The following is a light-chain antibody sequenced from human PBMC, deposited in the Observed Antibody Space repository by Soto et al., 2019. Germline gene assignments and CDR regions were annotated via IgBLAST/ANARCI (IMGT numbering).Light chain of an antibody. CDR3: QNYNSAPRT. Sequence: DIQMTQSPSSLSASVGDRVTITCRASQGISNYLAWYQQKPGKVTKLLIYAASTLQSGVPSRFSGSGSRTDFTLNISSLQHEDVANYYCQNYNSAPRTFGPGTKVEIK. J-gene: IGKJ1*01. CDR1: QGISNY. V-gene: IGKV1-27*01. CDR2: AAS.